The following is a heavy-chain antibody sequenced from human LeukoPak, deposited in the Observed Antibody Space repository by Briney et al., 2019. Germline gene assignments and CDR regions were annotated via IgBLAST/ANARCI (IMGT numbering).Heavy chain of an antibody. CDR3: ATSEDYYDSSGYYYALDY. Sequence: ASVKASCKASGYTFTDYYMHWVRQAPGQGLEWMGWINPNSGGTNYAQKFQGRVTMTRDTSISTAYMELSRLRSDDTAVYYCATSEDYYDSSGYYYALDYWGQGTLVTVSS. CDR2: INPNSGGT. D-gene: IGHD3-22*01. V-gene: IGHV1-2*02. CDR1: GYTFTDYY. J-gene: IGHJ4*02.